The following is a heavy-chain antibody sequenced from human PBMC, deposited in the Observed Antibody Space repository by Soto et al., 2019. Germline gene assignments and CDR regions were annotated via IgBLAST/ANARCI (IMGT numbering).Heavy chain of an antibody. CDR2: ISSSSSYI. D-gene: IGHD1-7*01. CDR1: GFTFSSYS. J-gene: IGHJ3*02. V-gene: IGHV3-21*01. Sequence: GGSLRLSCAASGFTFSSYSMNWVRQAPGKGLEWVSSISSSSSYIYYADSVKGRFTISRDNAKNSLYLQMNSLRAEDTAVYYCARGDRFSYNWNYFDIWGQGTMVTVSS. CDR3: ARGDRFSYNWNYFDI.